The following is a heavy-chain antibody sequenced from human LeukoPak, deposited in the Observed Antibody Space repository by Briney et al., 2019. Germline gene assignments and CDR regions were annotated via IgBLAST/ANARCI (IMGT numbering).Heavy chain of an antibody. D-gene: IGHD6-19*01. J-gene: IGHJ5*02. CDR3: AGDRSGWYRWFDP. CDR2: ISGSGTKI. V-gene: IGHV3-48*03. Sequence: PGGSLRLSCAASGFSLSSYEMNWVRQAPGKGLEWLSYISGSGTKIHYADSVKGRFTISRDNAKNSLSLQMNSLRAEDTAVYYCAGDRSGWYRWFDPWGQGTLVTVYS. CDR1: GFSLSSYE.